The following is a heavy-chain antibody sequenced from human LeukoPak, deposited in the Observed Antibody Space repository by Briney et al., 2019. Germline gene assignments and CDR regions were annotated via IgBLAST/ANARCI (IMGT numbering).Heavy chain of an antibody. D-gene: IGHD5-24*01. CDR3: ARVMGDGYKRAFDY. J-gene: IGHJ4*02. CDR1: GGSIRSNY. V-gene: IGHV4-59*01. CDR2: IYHGGST. Sequence: SETLSLTCTVSGGSIRSNYWSWIRQPPGKGLEWIGYIYHGGSTNYNPSLNSRVTISVDTSKNEFSLKLSSVTAADTAVYHCARVMGDGYKRAFDYWGQGTLVTVSS.